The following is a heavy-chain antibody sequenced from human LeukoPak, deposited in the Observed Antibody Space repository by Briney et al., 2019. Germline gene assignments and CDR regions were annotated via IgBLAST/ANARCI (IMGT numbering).Heavy chain of an antibody. V-gene: IGHV1-69-2*01. CDR3: ATPSLYCSSTSCPFDY. CDR2: VDPEDGET. J-gene: IGHJ4*02. Sequence: GATVKISCKASGYTFTDYYMHWVQQAPGKGLEWMGRVDPEDGETIYAEKFQGRVTITADTSTDTAYMELSSLRSEDTAVYYCATPSLYCSSTSCPFDYWGQGTLVTVSS. D-gene: IGHD2-2*01. CDR1: GYTFTDYY.